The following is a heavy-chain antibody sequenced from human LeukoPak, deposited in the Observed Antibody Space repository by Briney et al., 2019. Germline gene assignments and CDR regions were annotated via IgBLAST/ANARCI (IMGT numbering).Heavy chain of an antibody. V-gene: IGHV3-23*01. CDR2: ISSTGGTT. D-gene: IGHD1-1*01. J-gene: IGHJ3*02. CDR3: ARDSRGVEHAFDI. Sequence: GGSLRLSCAASGITFSSYGMSWVRQAPGKGLEWVSSISSTGGTTYYADSVKGRFTISRDNSKNTLYLQMNSLRAEDTAVYYCARDSRGVEHAFDIWGQGTMVTVSS. CDR1: GITFSSYG.